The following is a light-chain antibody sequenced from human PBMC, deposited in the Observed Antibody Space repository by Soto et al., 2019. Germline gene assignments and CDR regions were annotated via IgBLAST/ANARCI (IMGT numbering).Light chain of an antibody. J-gene: IGKJ1*01. Sequence: DIPMTQSPSSLSASVGDRVTITCRASQSISSYLNLYQQKPGKAPKLLIYAASSLQSGVPSRVSGSGSGTDFTLTISSLQPEDFATYYCQESYSTFQTFGQGTKVDIK. CDR2: AAS. CDR1: QSISSY. V-gene: IGKV1-39*01. CDR3: QESYSTFQT.